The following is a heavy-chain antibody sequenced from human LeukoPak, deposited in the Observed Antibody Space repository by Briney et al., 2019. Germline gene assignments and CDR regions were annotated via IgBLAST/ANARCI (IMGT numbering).Heavy chain of an antibody. CDR2: IFSSGYT. V-gene: IGHV4-4*07. J-gene: IGHJ3*02. D-gene: IGHD1-1*01. CDR1: GGSIRIDY. CDR3: ATGRPRNATRRDDGYDI. Sequence: PSETLSLTCTVSGGSIRIDYWTWIRQPAGQGLEWIGRIFSSGYTNYNPSLQSRVTLSVDTSTNQFSLKLTSVTAADTTVYYCATGRPRNATRRDDGYDIWGHGTMVTVSS.